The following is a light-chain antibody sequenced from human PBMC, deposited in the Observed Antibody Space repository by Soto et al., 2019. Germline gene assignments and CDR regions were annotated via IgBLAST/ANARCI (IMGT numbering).Light chain of an antibody. CDR3: LQHNSYPYT. Sequence: DIQMTQSPSVVSASVGDTVTVTCRASQGITTFLAWFRQRPGRVPERLIYGASSLQSGVPSRFSGRGSGTEFTLTISSLQPEHFGIYYCLQHNSYPYTFGPGTKLEIK. CDR1: QGITTF. J-gene: IGKJ2*01. CDR2: GAS. V-gene: IGKV1-17*03.